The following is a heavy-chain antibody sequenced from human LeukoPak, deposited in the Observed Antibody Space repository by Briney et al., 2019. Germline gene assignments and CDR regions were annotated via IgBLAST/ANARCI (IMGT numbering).Heavy chain of an antibody. V-gene: IGHV3-7*01. J-gene: IGHJ4*02. CDR2: INQGGSDK. CDR1: GFTFSGHW. D-gene: IGHD1-14*01. CDR3: TRDRSRAEDD. Sequence: GGSLRLSCAASGFTFSGHWMSWVRQAPGKGLEWVANINQGGSDKYYVDSVKGRFTISRDNANNLLYLQMNSLRGEDTAVYYCTRDRSRAEDDWGQGTPVTLSS.